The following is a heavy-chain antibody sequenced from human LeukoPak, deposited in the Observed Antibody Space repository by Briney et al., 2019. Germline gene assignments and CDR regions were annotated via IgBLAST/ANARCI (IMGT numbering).Heavy chain of an antibody. J-gene: IGHJ4*02. CDR3: ASSKGQQLVFDY. Sequence: ASVKVSCKASGYTFTSYDTNWVRQATGQGLEWMGWMNPNSGNTGYAQKFQGRITMTRNTSISTAYMELSSLRSEDTAVYYCASSKGQQLVFDYWGQGTLVSVSS. D-gene: IGHD6-13*01. V-gene: IGHV1-8*01. CDR2: MNPNSGNT. CDR1: GYTFTSYD.